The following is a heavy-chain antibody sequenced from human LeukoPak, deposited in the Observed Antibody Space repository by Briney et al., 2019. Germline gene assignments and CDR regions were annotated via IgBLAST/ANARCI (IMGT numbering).Heavy chain of an antibody. D-gene: IGHD6-19*01. CDR3: AKARAVADYYFDY. V-gene: IGHV3-23*01. Sequence: GGSLRLSCAASGFTFSSYAMSWVRQAPGKGLEWVLAISGSGGSTYYADSVKGRFTISRDNSKNTLYLQMNSLRAEDTAVYYCAKARAVADYYFDYWGQGTLVTVSS. CDR2: ISGSGGST. CDR1: GFTFSSYA. J-gene: IGHJ4*02.